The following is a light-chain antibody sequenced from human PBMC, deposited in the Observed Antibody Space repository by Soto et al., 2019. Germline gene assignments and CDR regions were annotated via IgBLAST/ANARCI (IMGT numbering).Light chain of an antibody. J-gene: IGKJ5*01. CDR1: QSVSSD. CDR2: GAS. V-gene: IGKV3-15*01. Sequence: EIVMTQSPATRSVSPGERATLSCRASQSVSSDLAWYQQKPGQAPRLLIYGASTRAIGIPARFSGSGSGTEFTLTISSLQSEDFAVYYCQQYNKWPPTFGQGTRLEIK. CDR3: QQYNKWPPT.